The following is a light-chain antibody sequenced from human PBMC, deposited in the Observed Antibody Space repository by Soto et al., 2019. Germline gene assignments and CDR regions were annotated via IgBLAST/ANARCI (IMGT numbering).Light chain of an antibody. CDR1: QSISTY. CDR2: AAS. Sequence: DIQMTQSPYSLSASVGDTVTITCRASQSISTYLNWHQKKAGEAPELLIYAASSLQSGVPLRFTGSGSGTDFTLTILSLQPEDFATYYCQQSYATPLTFGGGTKVEIK. CDR3: QQSYATPLT. J-gene: IGKJ4*01. V-gene: IGKV1-39*01.